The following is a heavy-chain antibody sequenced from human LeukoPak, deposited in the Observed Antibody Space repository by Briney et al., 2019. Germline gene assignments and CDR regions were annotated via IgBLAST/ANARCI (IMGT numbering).Heavy chain of an antibody. CDR2: IYPGDSDA. V-gene: IGHV5-51*01. Sequence: GESLKISCVGSGYSFTSYWIGWVRQMPGKGLEWMGIIYPGDSDARYGPSFQGQVTISADKSINTAYLQWSSLKVSDTAMYYCARLAGLRLGELLPWGQGTLVTVSS. CDR3: ARLAGLRLGELLP. D-gene: IGHD3-16*01. J-gene: IGHJ5*02. CDR1: GYSFTSYW.